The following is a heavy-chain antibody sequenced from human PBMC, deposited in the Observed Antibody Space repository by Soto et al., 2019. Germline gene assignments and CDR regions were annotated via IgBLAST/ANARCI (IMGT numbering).Heavy chain of an antibody. Sequence: GGSLRLSCAASGFSFSAYGISWVRQAPGKGLEWISYIGSASGIVYYADSAEGRFTISRDNAKSSLYLQMNSLRDEDTAIYYCARDKIGTYSIEFWGLGTLVTVSS. V-gene: IGHV3-48*02. D-gene: IGHD1-26*01. CDR1: GFSFSAYG. CDR3: ARDKIGTYSIEF. CDR2: IGSASGIV. J-gene: IGHJ4*02.